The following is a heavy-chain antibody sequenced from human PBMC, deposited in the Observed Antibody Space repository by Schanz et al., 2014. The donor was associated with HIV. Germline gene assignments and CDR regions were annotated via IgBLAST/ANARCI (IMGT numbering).Heavy chain of an antibody. CDR2: ITPDGSV. J-gene: IGHJ6*02. D-gene: IGHD5-18*01. CDR3: ARDAASHSYGSTMDV. V-gene: IGHV3-23*01. Sequence: EVQLLESGGGVVQPGGSLRLSCAASGFTFSTYAMTWVRQTPGKGLEWVAYITPDGSVTYADSVKGRFTASRDSSKNTLYLQMDSLRVEDTAVYYCARDAASHSYGSTMDVWGQGTAVTVSS. CDR1: GFTFSTYA.